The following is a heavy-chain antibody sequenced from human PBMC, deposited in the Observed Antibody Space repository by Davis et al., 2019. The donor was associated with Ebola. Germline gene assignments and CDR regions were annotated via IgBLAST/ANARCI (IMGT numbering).Heavy chain of an antibody. CDR3: ARLRMVRGDQDFDP. V-gene: IGHV4-39*01. CDR1: GGSISSSSYY. D-gene: IGHD3-10*01. J-gene: IGHJ5*02. Sequence: SETLSLTCTVSGGSISSSSYYWGWIRQPPGKGLEWIGSIYYSGTTNYNPSLKSRVTISVDTSKNQFSLKLSSVTAADTAVYYCARLRMVRGDQDFDPWGQGTLVTVSS. CDR2: IYYSGTT.